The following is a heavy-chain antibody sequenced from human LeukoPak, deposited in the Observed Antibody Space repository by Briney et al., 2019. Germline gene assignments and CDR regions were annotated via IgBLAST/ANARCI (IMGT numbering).Heavy chain of an antibody. J-gene: IGHJ4*02. CDR3: ARMTTVTHY. CDR2: ISGSAATI. D-gene: IGHD4-17*01. V-gene: IGHV3-48*03. CDR1: GFTFSNYD. Sequence: PGGSLRLSCTASGFTFSNYDMHWVRQAPGKGLEWVSFISGSAATIYYADSVQGRFTISRDNARNSLYLQMNSLRAEDTAVYYCARMTTVTHYWGQGTLVTVSS.